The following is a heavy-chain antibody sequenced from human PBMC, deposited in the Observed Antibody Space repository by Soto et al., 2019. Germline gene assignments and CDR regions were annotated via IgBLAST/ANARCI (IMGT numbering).Heavy chain of an antibody. CDR2: IYYSGST. Sequence: LSLTCTVSGGSISSGGYYWSWIRQHPGKGLEWIGYIYYSGSTYYNPSLKSRVTISVDTSKNQFSLKLSSVTAADTAVYYCARSGYYYGSGKRDNYFDYWGQGTLVTV. D-gene: IGHD3-10*01. CDR3: ARSGYYYGSGKRDNYFDY. J-gene: IGHJ4*02. CDR1: GGSISSGGYY. V-gene: IGHV4-31*03.